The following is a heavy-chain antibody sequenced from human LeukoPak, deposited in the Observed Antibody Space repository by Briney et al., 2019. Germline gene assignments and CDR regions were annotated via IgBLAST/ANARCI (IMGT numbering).Heavy chain of an antibody. CDR2: ISGSGGST. J-gene: IGHJ4*02. D-gene: IGHD3-22*01. V-gene: IGHV3-23*01. CDR1: GFTFSTYA. CDR3: AKVHPYYYARSVYSAFDY. Sequence: GGSLRLSCAASGFTFSTYAMSWVRQAPGKGLEWVSGISGSGGSTYHADSVKGRFTISRDNSKNTLYLQMDSLRAEDTAVYYCAKVHPYYYARSVYSAFDYWVRGPRVTV.